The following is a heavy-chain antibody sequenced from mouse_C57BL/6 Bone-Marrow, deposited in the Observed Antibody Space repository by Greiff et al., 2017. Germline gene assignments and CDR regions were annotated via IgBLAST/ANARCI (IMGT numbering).Heavy chain of an antibody. Sequence: VQLQQSGPELVKPGASVKLSCKASGYTFTSYDINWVKQRPGQGLEWIGWIYPGDGSTKYNEKFKGKATLTVGTSASTAYMELHSLTSEDSAVYFCARDCGSSYWYFDVWGTGTAVTVSS. V-gene: IGHV1-85*01. CDR3: ARDCGSSYWYFDV. J-gene: IGHJ1*03. D-gene: IGHD1-1*01. CDR2: IYPGDGST. CDR1: GYTFTSYD.